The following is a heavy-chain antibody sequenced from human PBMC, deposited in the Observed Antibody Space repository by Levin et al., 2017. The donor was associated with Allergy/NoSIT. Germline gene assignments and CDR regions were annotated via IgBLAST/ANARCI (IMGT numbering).Heavy chain of an antibody. CDR2: ISDSGAST. CDR3: AKDFYYFVY. J-gene: IGHJ4*02. D-gene: IGHD3-3*01. CDR1: GFTFSRYA. Sequence: SGFTFSRYALTWVRQAPGKGLEWVSLISDSGASTYYADSVKGRFTISRDNSKNTLYLQLNSLRAEDTAVYYCAKDFYYFVYWGQGTLVTVSS. V-gene: IGHV3-23*01.